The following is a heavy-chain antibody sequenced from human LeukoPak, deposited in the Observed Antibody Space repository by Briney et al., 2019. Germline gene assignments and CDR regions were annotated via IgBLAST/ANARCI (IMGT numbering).Heavy chain of an antibody. V-gene: IGHV4-39*07. Sequence: SETLSLTCAVSGGSISSSSYYWGWIRQTPGEGLEWIGTIYYSGTTYYNPSLKSRVTISVDTSKNQFSLKLSSVTAADTAVYYCARGGYYYDSSGYWGAFDIWGQGTMVTVSS. CDR3: ARGGYYYDSSGYWGAFDI. J-gene: IGHJ3*02. CDR2: IYYSGTT. D-gene: IGHD3-22*01. CDR1: GGSISSSSYY.